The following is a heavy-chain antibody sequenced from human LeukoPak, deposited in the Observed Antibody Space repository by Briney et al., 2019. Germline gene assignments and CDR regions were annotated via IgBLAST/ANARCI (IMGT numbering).Heavy chain of an antibody. J-gene: IGHJ5*02. CDR3: VRLFYYDSRGPPS. V-gene: IGHV4-39*01. D-gene: IGHD3-22*01. CDR2: IYYSGST. CDR1: GGSIRSSNYY. Sequence: SETLSLTCNVLGGSIRSSNYYWGWIRQPPGKGLEWIGSIYYSGSTYYNPSLRGRGTMSVDTSNNQFSLKLTSATATDTAVYYCVRLFYYDSRGPPSWGQGTLVTVSS.